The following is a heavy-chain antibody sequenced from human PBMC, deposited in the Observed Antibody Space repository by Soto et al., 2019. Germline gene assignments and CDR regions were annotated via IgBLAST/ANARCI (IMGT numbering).Heavy chain of an antibody. V-gene: IGHV3-23*01. CDR1: GITSNTYA. D-gene: IGHD3-16*02. CDR3: AKLSGPNYYYGMDV. Sequence: HPGGSLRLSCAASGITSNTYAMSCVRQAPGKGLEWVSVISGGGGSTYYADSVKGRFTISRDNSKNTLYLQMNSLRAEDTAVYYCAKLSGPNYYYGMDVWGQGTTVTVSS. J-gene: IGHJ6*02. CDR2: ISGGGGST.